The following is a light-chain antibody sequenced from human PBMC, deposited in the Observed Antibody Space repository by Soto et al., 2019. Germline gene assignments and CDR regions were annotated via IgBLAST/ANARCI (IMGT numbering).Light chain of an antibody. Sequence: QSVLTQPASVPGSPGQSITLSCTGTSRDVGVFHYVSWYQQHPGKAPKLIIFEVNNRPSGVSNRFSGSKSGNTASLTISGLQADDEADYYCSSYTTSSTVVFGGGTKVTVL. CDR3: SSYTTSSTVV. CDR1: SRDVGVFHY. V-gene: IGLV2-14*01. J-gene: IGLJ2*01. CDR2: EVN.